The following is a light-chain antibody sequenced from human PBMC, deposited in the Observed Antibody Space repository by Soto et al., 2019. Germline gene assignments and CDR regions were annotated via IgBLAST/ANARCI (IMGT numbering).Light chain of an antibody. CDR3: AAWADSLNGWV. Sequence: QAVVTQPPSASGTPGQRVNISCSGSSSNIGSNTVNWYQQLPGTAPKLLIYSNNQRPSGVPDRFSGSKSGTSASLAISGLQSEDEADYYCAAWADSLNGWVFGGGTKLTVL. CDR2: SNN. CDR1: SSNIGSNT. J-gene: IGLJ3*02. V-gene: IGLV1-44*01.